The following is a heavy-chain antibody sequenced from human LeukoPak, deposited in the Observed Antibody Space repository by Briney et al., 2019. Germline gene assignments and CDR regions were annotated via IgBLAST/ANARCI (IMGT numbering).Heavy chain of an antibody. J-gene: IGHJ6*03. D-gene: IGHD1-26*01. CDR3: AKGPGSYVHYYYYMDV. CDR1: GFSFSSYA. CDR2: ITNSGGST. Sequence: GGSLRLSCAASGFSFSSYAMSWVRNAPGKRLEWVSVITNSGGSTYYADSVKGRFTISRDNSKNTLYLQVNSLRAEDTAVYYCAKGPGSYVHYYYYMDVWGKGTTVTVSS. V-gene: IGHV3-23*01.